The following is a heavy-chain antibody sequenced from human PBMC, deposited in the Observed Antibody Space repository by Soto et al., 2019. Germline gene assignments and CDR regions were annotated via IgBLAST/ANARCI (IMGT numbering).Heavy chain of an antibody. CDR1: GFTFSSYS. V-gene: IGHV3-48*01. J-gene: IGHJ3*02. CDR3: ALLDIVATIFTDAFDI. D-gene: IGHD5-12*01. Sequence: GGSLRLSCAASGFTFSSYSMNWFRQAPGKGLEWVSYISSSSSTIYYADSVKGRFTISRDNAKNSLYLQMNSLRAEDTAVYYCALLDIVATIFTDAFDIWGQGTMVTVSS. CDR2: ISSSSSTI.